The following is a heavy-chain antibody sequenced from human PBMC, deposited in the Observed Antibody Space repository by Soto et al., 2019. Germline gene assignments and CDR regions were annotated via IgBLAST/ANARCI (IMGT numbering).Heavy chain of an antibody. CDR1: GYTFTTYA. CDR3: ARDAPPEDY. J-gene: IGHJ4*02. V-gene: IGHV1-18*01. Sequence: QVQLVQSGAEVMKPGASVKVSCKASGYTFTTYAISWVRQAPGQGLEWMGWINAYNGNTNYAQKLQGRVTMTTDTSTRTAYMALRSLRSDDTSVYYCARDAPPEDYWGQGTLVTVSS. CDR2: INAYNGNT.